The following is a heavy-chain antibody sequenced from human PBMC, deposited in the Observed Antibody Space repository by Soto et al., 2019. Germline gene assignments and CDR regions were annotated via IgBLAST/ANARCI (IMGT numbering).Heavy chain of an antibody. CDR3: ARQPKGSSSSGLGNWFDP. V-gene: IGHV4-39*01. Sequence: QLQLQESGPGLVKPSETLSLNCTVSGGSISGKGYYWGWIRQPPGKGLEWIGSIFYRGSTYDNPSLKSRVTIFIDTSKNQFSLGLTSVTAADTAVYYCARQPKGSSSSGLGNWFDPWGPGIVVTVSS. D-gene: IGHD6-6*01. J-gene: IGHJ5*02. CDR1: GGSISGKGYY. CDR2: IFYRGST.